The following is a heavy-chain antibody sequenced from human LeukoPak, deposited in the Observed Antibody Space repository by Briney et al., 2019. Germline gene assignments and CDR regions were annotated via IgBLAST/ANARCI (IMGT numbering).Heavy chain of an antibody. CDR1: GFIVSSNY. J-gene: IGHJ4*02. D-gene: IGHD3-10*01. CDR3: ARDRPYYGFDY. CDR2: IYSGGST. V-gene: IGHV3-53*01. Sequence: QTGGSLRLSCAASGFIVSSNYMSWVRQAPGKGLEWVSVIYSGGSTYYADSVKGRFTISRDNSKNTLYLQMNSLRAEDTAVYYCARDRPYYGFDYWGQGTLVTVSS.